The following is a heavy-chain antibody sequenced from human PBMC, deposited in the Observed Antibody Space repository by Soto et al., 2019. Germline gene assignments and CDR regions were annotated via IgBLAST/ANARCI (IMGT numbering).Heavy chain of an antibody. D-gene: IGHD2-15*01. CDR2: IYYGGST. J-gene: IGHJ6*02. CDR1: GGSFNTYY. CDR3: AGYCNSGSCPRGPYYSGMDV. Sequence: QVQLQESGPGLVKPSETLSLTCTVSGGSFNTYYWTWIRQPPGKGLEWIGYIYYGGSTNYNPSLKSRVTLSVDTSRNQFSLKLNSVTAADTALYYCAGYCNSGSCPRGPYYSGMDVWGQGTTVIVS. V-gene: IGHV4-59*01.